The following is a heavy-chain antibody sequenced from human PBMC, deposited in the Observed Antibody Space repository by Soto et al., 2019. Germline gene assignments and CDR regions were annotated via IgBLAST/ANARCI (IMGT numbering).Heavy chain of an antibody. V-gene: IGHV1-8*01. J-gene: IGHJ6*02. CDR1: GYTFTSYD. D-gene: IGHD2-15*01. CDR2: MNPNSGNT. CDR3: ARECSGGICYYCYYGMDV. Sequence: ASVKVSCKASGYTFTSYDINWVRQATGQGLEWMGWMNPNSGNTGNAQKFQGRVTMTRNTSISTAYMELSSLRSEDTAVYYCARECSGGICYYCYYGMDVWGQGTTVTVSS.